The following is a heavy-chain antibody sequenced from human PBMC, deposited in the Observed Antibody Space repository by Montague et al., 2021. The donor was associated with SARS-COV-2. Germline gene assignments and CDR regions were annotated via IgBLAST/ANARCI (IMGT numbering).Heavy chain of an antibody. J-gene: IGHJ6*02. CDR2: IYYDGYT. CDR3: ARDAIGAAGGYGMDV. D-gene: IGHD2-2*01. V-gene: IGHV4-31*03. Sequence: TLSLTCNVSGGSISSGGYYWSWTRQHPGKGLEWIGYIYYDGYTYYNPSLKSRVTISVDTSKNQFSLNLSSVTAADTAVYYCARDAIGAAGGYGMDVWGQGTTVTVSS. CDR1: GGSISSGGYY.